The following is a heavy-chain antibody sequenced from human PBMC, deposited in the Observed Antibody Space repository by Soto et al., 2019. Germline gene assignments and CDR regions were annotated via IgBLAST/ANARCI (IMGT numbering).Heavy chain of an antibody. D-gene: IGHD6-19*01. Sequence: ASVKVSCKASGYTFADYGISWVRQAPGPGLEWMGWISGYNGNPDYAQKLQGRVTMPTDTSTSTAYMELRSLRSDDTAVYYCARAGSSGWYLGYYYGMDVWGQGTTVTV. V-gene: IGHV1-18*01. CDR3: ARAGSSGWYLGYYYGMDV. CDR2: ISGYNGNP. J-gene: IGHJ6*02. CDR1: GYTFADYG.